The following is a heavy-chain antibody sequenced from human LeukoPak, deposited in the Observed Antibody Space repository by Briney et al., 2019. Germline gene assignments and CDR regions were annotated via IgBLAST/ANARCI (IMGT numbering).Heavy chain of an antibody. CDR3: ASTDGYCSSTSCYDFDY. V-gene: IGHV3-23*01. D-gene: IGHD2-2*01. CDR2: ISGSGGST. Sequence: GGSLRLSCAASGFTFSSYAMSWVRQAPGKGLEWVSAISGSGGSTYYADSVKGRFTISRDNSKNTLYLQMNSLRAEDTAVYYCASTDGYCSSTSCYDFDYWGQGTLVTVSS. J-gene: IGHJ4*02. CDR1: GFTFSSYA.